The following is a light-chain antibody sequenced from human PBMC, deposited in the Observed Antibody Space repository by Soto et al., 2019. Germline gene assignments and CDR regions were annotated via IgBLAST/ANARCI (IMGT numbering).Light chain of an antibody. CDR3: NSYTTSNTFV. Sequence: QSALTQPASVSGSPGQSITISCSGTSRDIGAYNFVSWYQQHPGKAPKLIIYEVINRPSGVSDRFSGSKSGNTASLTISGLQSEDEADYYCNSYTTSNTFVFGSGTKVTVL. J-gene: IGLJ1*01. V-gene: IGLV2-14*03. CDR1: SRDIGAYNF. CDR2: EVI.